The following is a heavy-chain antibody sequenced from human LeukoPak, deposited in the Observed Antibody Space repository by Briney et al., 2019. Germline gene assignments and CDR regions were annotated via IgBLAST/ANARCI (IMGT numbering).Heavy chain of an antibody. D-gene: IGHD5-24*01. CDR1: GYTFTGYY. CDR2: INPNSGGT. J-gene: IGHJ5*02. CDR3: ARAVGKMATTGVDWFDP. V-gene: IGHV1-2*02. Sequence: ASVKVSCKASGYTFTGYYMHWVRQAPGQGLEWMGWINPNSGGTNYAQKFQGRVTMTRDTSISTAYMELSRLRSDDTAVYYCARAVGKMATTGVDWFDPWGQGTLVTVSS.